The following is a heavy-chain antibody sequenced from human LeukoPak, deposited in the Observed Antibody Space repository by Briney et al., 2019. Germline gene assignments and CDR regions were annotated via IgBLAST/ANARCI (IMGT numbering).Heavy chain of an antibody. CDR3: ARGPGIQPSYGLRFLDY. CDR2: IIPIFGTA. D-gene: IGHD1-26*01. Sequence: ASVKVSCKASGGTFSSYAISWVRQAPGQGLEWMGGIIPIFGTANYAQKFQGRVTITADESTSTAYMELSSLRFEDTAVYYCARGPGIQPSYGLRFLDYWGQGTLVTVSS. CDR1: GGTFSSYA. V-gene: IGHV1-69*13. J-gene: IGHJ4*02.